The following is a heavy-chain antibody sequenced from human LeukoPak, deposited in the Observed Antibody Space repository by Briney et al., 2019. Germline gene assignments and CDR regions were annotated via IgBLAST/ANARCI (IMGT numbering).Heavy chain of an antibody. Sequence: PSETLSLTCTVSGGSISSSSYYWGWIRQPPGQGLEWIGSIYYSGSTYYNPSLKSRVTISVDTSKNLFSLKLSSVAAADTAVYYCARLITMIVGFDYWGQGTLVTVSS. J-gene: IGHJ4*02. V-gene: IGHV4-39*01. CDR3: ARLITMIVGFDY. CDR2: IYYSGST. CDR1: GGSISSSSYY. D-gene: IGHD3-22*01.